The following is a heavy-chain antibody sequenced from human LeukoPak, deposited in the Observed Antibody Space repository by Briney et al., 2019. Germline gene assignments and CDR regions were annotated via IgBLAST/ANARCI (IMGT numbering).Heavy chain of an antibody. V-gene: IGHV3-23*01. CDR3: AKDRSSGWYDAFDI. CDR2: ITSSGTGT. D-gene: IGHD6-19*01. Sequence: PGGSLRLSCAASGFTLSIYAMSRVRQAPEKGLEWVSSITSSGTGTFYADSVKGRLTISRDNSENTLYLQLNSLRAEDTAVYYCAKDRSSGWYDAFDIWGQGTMVTVSS. J-gene: IGHJ3*02. CDR1: GFTLSIYA.